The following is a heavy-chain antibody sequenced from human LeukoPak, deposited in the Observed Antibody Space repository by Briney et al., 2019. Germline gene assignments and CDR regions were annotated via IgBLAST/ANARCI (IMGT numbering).Heavy chain of an antibody. CDR1: GYTFTDYY. CDR2: ISSNGGST. J-gene: IGHJ4*02. Sequence: ASVKVSCKASGYTFTDYYMHWVRQAPGKGLEYVSAISSNGGSTYYANSVKGRFTISRDNSKNTLYLQMGSLRAEDMAVYYCARVYYGDYAWYFDYWGQGTLVTASS. D-gene: IGHD4-17*01. CDR3: ARVYYGDYAWYFDY. V-gene: IGHV3-64*01.